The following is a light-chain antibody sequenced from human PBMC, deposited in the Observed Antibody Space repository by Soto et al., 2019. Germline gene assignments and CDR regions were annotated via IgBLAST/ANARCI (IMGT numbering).Light chain of an antibody. CDR2: DAS. CDR3: QQYNDWPAT. J-gene: IGKJ1*01. V-gene: IGKV3-15*01. CDR1: QSVSSD. Sequence: EIVMTQSPDTLSVSPGERATLSCRASQSVSSDLAWYHQKPDQAPRLLIYDASTRATGIPARFSGSGSGTTFTLTISSLQSEDFAVYYCQQYNDWPATFGQGTKVEIK.